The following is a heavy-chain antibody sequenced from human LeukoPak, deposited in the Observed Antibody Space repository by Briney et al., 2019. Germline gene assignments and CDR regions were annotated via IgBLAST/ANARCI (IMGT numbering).Heavy chain of an antibody. V-gene: IGHV1-18*01. CDR1: GYTFVRYG. D-gene: IGHD5-18*01. Sequence: AASVKVSCKASGYTFVRYGVSWVRQAPGQGPEWMGWISAYNGNTNYAQKSQGRVTMTTDTSTSTAYMDLRSLRSDDTAVYYCAKDEYSFGYYYYGMDVWGQGTTVTVSS. CDR2: ISAYNGNT. J-gene: IGHJ6*02. CDR3: AKDEYSFGYYYYGMDV.